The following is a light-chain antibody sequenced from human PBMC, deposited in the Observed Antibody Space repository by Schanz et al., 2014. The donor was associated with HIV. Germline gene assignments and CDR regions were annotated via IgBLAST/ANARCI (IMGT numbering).Light chain of an antibody. V-gene: IGLV2-14*01. CDR1: SSDVGAYNY. CDR3: STFSGNATL. J-gene: IGLJ2*01. CDR2: DVS. Sequence: QSALTQPASVSGSPGQSITVSCTGTSSDVGAYNYVSWYRQHPGKAPKLMIYDVSNRPSGVSNRFSGSKSGNTASLTISGLQPEDEADYYCSTFSGNATLFGGGTKLTVL.